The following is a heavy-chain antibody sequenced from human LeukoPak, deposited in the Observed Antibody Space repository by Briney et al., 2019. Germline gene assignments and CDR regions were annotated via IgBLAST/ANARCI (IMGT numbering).Heavy chain of an antibody. CDR1: GGTFSSHG. Sequence: ASVKVSCKASGGTFSSHGTSWVRQAPGQGLEWVGGIIPVFGAANYAQKFQGRVTITTDESTSTAYMELSSLRSEDTALYYCARRWPHSSGYYLFDYWGQGTLVTVSS. J-gene: IGHJ4*02. D-gene: IGHD3-22*01. CDR2: IIPVFGAA. V-gene: IGHV1-69*05. CDR3: ARRWPHSSGYYLFDY.